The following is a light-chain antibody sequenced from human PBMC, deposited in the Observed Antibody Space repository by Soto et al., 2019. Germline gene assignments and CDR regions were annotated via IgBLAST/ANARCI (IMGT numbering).Light chain of an antibody. CDR3: CSYGGSFPYV. CDR1: SSDVXGXDY. CDR2: DVT. V-gene: IGLV2-11*01. J-gene: IGLJ1*01. Sequence: QSALTQPPSVSGSPGQSVTISXTGTSSDVXGXDYVSWYQXRPGKAPKLLIYDVTKRPSGVPDRFSGSKSGNTASLTISGLXAEDEADFYCCSYGGSFPYVFGTGTKLTVL.